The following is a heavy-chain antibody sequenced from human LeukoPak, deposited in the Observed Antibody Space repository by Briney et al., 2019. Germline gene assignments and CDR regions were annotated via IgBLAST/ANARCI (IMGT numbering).Heavy chain of an antibody. CDR2: IYYSGST. J-gene: IGHJ5*02. D-gene: IGHD3-3*01. Sequence: SETLSLTCTVSGGSISSYYWSWIRQPPGKGLEWIGHIYYSGSTNYNPSLKSRVTISVDTSKNQFSLKLSSVTAADTAVYYCARDLGFWSGYYTYNWFDPWGQGTLVTVSS. CDR1: GGSISSYY. CDR3: ARDLGFWSGYYTYNWFDP. V-gene: IGHV4-59*01.